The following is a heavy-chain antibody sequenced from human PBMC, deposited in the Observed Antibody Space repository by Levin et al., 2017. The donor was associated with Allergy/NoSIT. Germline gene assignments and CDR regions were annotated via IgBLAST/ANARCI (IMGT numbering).Heavy chain of an antibody. V-gene: IGHV3-43*01. CDR1: GFNFDDYS. Sequence: GESLKISCAASGFNFDDYSMHWVRQVPGKGLEWVSLISWDSTKTYYADSVRGRFTISRDNTKNSLFLQMNSLRGEDAALYYCVAQVGWFRHWGQGTLVTVSS. D-gene: IGHD6-19*01. CDR2: ISWDSTKT. J-gene: IGHJ4*02. CDR3: VAQVGWFRH.